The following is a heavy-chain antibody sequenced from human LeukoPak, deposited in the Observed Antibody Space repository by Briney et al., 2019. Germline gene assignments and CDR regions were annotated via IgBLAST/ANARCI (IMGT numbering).Heavy chain of an antibody. D-gene: IGHD3-10*01. CDR2: IYYSGST. J-gene: IGHJ4*02. CDR1: GGSISSSSFY. V-gene: IGHV4-39*01. Sequence: KPSETLSLTCTASGGSISSSSFYWGWIRPPPGKGRGWVGGIYYSGSTYYNPSLKSRVTISVDTSKNQFSLKLSSVTAADTAVYYCARTFMVRGVIITSDFDYWGQGTLVTVSS. CDR3: ARTFMVRGVIITSDFDY.